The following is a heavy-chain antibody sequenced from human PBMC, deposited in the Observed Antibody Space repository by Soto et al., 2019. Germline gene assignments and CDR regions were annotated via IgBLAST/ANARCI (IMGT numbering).Heavy chain of an antibody. J-gene: IGHJ4*02. Sequence: PSETLSLTCAVSGGSISSSNWWSWVRQPPGKGLEWIGEIYHSGSTNYNPSLKSRVTISVDKSKNQFSLKLSSVTAADTAVYYCARTTPDTAMELYYFDYWGQGTLVTVSS. CDR3: ARTTPDTAMELYYFDY. D-gene: IGHD5-18*01. CDR1: GGSISSSNW. V-gene: IGHV4-4*02. CDR2: IYHSGST.